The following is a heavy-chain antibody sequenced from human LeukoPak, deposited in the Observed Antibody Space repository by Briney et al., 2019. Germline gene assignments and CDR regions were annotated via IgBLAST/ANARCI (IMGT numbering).Heavy chain of an antibody. D-gene: IGHD3-9*01. Sequence: SETLSLTCAVYGGSFSNYYWTWIRQPPGKGLEWMGEINHSGSTNYNPSLKGRVTISVDTSKNQFYLKLTSVTAADTAEYYCATCRIASTGYNYYYYHGMDVWGHGTTVIVS. V-gene: IGHV4-34*01. J-gene: IGHJ6*02. CDR2: INHSGST. CDR1: GGSFSNYY. CDR3: ATCRIASTGYNYYYYHGMDV.